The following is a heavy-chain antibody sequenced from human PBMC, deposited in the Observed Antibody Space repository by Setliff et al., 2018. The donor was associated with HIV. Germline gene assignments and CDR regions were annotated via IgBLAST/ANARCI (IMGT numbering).Heavy chain of an antibody. Sequence: ASVKVSCKASGGTFSSYVISWVRQAPGQGLEWVGGILPFLGMGDFAQKFQGRVTITADESTSTAYMELSSLRSDDTAVYYCGASQDSYSYLGYYYSGVNVWGQGTTVTVSS. V-gene: IGHV1-69*10. J-gene: IGHJ6*02. D-gene: IGHD3-16*01. CDR2: ILPFLGMG. CDR3: GASQDSYSYLGYYYSGVNV. CDR1: GGTFSSYV.